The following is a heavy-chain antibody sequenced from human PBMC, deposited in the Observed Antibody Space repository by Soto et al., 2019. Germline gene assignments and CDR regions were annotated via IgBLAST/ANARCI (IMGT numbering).Heavy chain of an antibody. CDR1: GGSVSSGTYY. D-gene: IGHD2-21*02. J-gene: IGHJ6*02. CDR3: ARDVSGDRRYYYYGMDA. V-gene: IGHV4-61*01. Sequence: PSETLSLTCTVSGGSVSSGTYYWSWIRQPPGKGLECIGYIYYSGSTNYNASLQSRLTISVDTSKNQFSLKLSSVTAADTAVYYCARDVSGDRRYYYYGMDAWGQGTTVTVSS. CDR2: IYYSGST.